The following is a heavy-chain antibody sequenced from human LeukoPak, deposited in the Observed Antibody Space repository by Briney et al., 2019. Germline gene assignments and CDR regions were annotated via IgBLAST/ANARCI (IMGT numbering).Heavy chain of an antibody. V-gene: IGHV3-23*01. CDR3: AKIIEMATITDYYYGMDV. Sequence: GGSLRLSCAASGFTFSSYAMSWVRQTPGKGLEWVSAISGSGGSTYYADSVKSRFTISRDNSKNTLYLQMNSLRAEDTAVYYCAKIIEMATITDYYYGMDVWGQGTTVTVSS. CDR2: ISGSGGST. D-gene: IGHD5-24*01. CDR1: GFTFSSYA. J-gene: IGHJ6*02.